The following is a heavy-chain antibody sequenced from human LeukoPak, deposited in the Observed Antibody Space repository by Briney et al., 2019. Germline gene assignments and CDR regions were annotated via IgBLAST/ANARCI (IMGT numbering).Heavy chain of an antibody. V-gene: IGHV3-30*18. CDR2: ISLDGSKK. CDR1: GFTFSAYG. D-gene: IGHD3-9*01. CDR3: AKDQYYDILTGYYTDAEYFQH. J-gene: IGHJ1*01. Sequence: GGSLRLSCAASGFTFSAYGMHWVRQAPGKGLERVAVISLDGSKKYYTDSVKGRFTISRDNSKNTLFLQMNSLRAEDTAVYYCAKDQYYDILTGYYTDAEYFQHWGQGTLVTVSS.